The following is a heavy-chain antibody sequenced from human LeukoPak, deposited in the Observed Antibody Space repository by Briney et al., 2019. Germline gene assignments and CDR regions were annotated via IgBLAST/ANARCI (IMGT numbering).Heavy chain of an antibody. Sequence: PSETLSLTCTVSGGSISSYYWSWIRQPPGKGLEWIGYIFYTGSTNYNPSLKSRVTISLDTSNNQFSLKLGSVTAADTAMYYCAREDGSGSYIQKWGQGALVTVSS. J-gene: IGHJ4*02. CDR1: GGSISSYY. D-gene: IGHD3-10*01. CDR2: IFYTGST. V-gene: IGHV4-59*12. CDR3: AREDGSGSYIQK.